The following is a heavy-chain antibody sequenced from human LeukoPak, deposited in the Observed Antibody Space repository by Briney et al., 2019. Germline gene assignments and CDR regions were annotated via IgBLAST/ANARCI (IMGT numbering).Heavy chain of an antibody. Sequence: GESLKISCKASGYNFSPYWIGWVRQMPGKGLEWVSAISDSGAHTYYTDSVKGRYTISRDNSKNTLCLQMNSLRAEDTAVYYCAKDLSHDTFYYDSSSDAFDIWGQGTMVTVSS. CDR3: AKDLSHDTFYYDSSSDAFDI. J-gene: IGHJ3*02. CDR2: ISDSGAHT. V-gene: IGHV3-23*01. CDR1: GYNFSPYW. D-gene: IGHD3-22*01.